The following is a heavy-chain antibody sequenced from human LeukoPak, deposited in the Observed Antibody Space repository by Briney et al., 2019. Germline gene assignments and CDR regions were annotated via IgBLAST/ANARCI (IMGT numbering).Heavy chain of an antibody. Sequence: GGSLRLSCAASEFTFSSYSMHWVRQAPGKGLEWVAVIWYDGGNKYYADSVKGRFTISRDNSKNTLYLQMNSLRAEDTAVYYCARDGGDYGDYPDTYYFDYWGQGTLVTVSS. CDR1: EFTFSSYS. CDR2: IWYDGGNK. D-gene: IGHD4-17*01. V-gene: IGHV3-33*08. CDR3: ARDGGDYGDYPDTYYFDY. J-gene: IGHJ4*02.